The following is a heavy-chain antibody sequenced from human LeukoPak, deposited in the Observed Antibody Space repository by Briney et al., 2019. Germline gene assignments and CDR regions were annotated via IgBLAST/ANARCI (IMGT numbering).Heavy chain of an antibody. J-gene: IGHJ6*02. D-gene: IGHD6-13*01. Sequence: PGGSLRLSCSASGFIFSSYAMHWVRQAPGKGLEWVSVITGSGGNTYYADSVKGRFTISKDNSKNTVYLQMSSLRVDDTAVYYCAKAASSSWPSYYYGMDVWGQGATVTVSS. CDR3: AKAASSSWPSYYYGMDV. CDR2: ITGSGGNT. CDR1: GFIFSSYA. V-gene: IGHV3-23*01.